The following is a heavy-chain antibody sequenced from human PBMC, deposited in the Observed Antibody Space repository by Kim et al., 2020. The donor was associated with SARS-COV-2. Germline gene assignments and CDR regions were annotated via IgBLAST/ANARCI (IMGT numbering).Heavy chain of an antibody. D-gene: IGHD3-16*01. Sequence: SETLSLTCAVYGGSFSGYYWSWIRQPPGKGLDWIGEINHSGSTNYNPSLKSRVTISVDTSKNQFSLKLSSVTAADTAVYYCARPSLGHWGQGTLVTVSS. V-gene: IGHV4-34*01. J-gene: IGHJ4*02. CDR3: ARPSLGH. CDR2: INHSGST. CDR1: GGSFSGYY.